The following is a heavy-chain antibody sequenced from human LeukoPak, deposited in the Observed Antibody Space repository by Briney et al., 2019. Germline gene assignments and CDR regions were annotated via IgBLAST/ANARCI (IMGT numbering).Heavy chain of an antibody. D-gene: IGHD3-22*01. J-gene: IGHJ3*02. Sequence: SETLSLTCTVSGGSISYYYWNWIRQPPGKGLEWIGYIYYSGSTNYNPSLKSRVTISVDTSKNQFSLKLSSVTAADTAVYYCSSFDSSGSHAFDMWGQGTMATVSS. CDR2: IYYSGST. V-gene: IGHV4-59*01. CDR1: GGSISYYY. CDR3: SSFDSSGSHAFDM.